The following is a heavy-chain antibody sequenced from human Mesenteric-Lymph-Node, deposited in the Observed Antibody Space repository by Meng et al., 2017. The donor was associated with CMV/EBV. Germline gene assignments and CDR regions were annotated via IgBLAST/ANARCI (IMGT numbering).Heavy chain of an antibody. V-gene: IGHV4-4*02. J-gene: IGHJ3*02. D-gene: IGHD3-22*01. Sequence: SISSSNWWSWVRHPPGQGLEWIGDISHSGTTIYNPSLKSRVTISVDKSKNQFSLKLSSVTAADTALYHCARKGGYYESSGYHGAFDIWGQGTMVTVSS. CDR2: ISHSGTT. CDR1: SISSSNW. CDR3: ARKGGYYESSGYHGAFDI.